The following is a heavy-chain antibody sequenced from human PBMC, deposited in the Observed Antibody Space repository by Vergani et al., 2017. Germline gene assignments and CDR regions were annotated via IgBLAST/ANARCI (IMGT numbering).Heavy chain of an antibody. V-gene: IGHV1-69*09. CDR3: ARARIQLYSSETD. J-gene: IGHJ4*02. CDR1: GGTFSSYT. Sequence: QVQLVQSGAEVKKPGSSVQVSCKASGGTFSSYTISWVRQAPGQGLEWMGRIIPILGIANYAQKFQGRVTITADKSTSTAYMELSSLGSEDTAVYYCARARIQLYSSETDWGQGTLVTVSS. D-gene: IGHD5-18*01. CDR2: IIPILGIA.